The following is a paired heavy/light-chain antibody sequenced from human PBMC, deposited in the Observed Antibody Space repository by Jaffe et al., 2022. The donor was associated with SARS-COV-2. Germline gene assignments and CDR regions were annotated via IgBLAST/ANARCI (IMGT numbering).Heavy chain of an antibody. J-gene: IGHJ4*02. CDR3: AKIHSSGWAVFDH. V-gene: IGHV1-3*01. D-gene: IGHD6-19*01. CDR2: INVGNGKT. Sequence: QVHLVQSGAEVKKPGASVKLSCKASGYTFSSYAIHWVRQAPGQSLEWVGWINVGNGKTKYSQKIQDRVSITRDTSASTSYMEMSGLTSEDTAIYYCAKIHSSGWAVFDHWGQGTLVTVSS. CDR1: GYTFSSYA.
Light chain of an antibody. CDR3: QQIYNTPT. J-gene: IGKJ1*01. Sequence: DIQMTQSPSSVSASIGDRVTITCRTSQNINNFLNWYQHEPGKAPKLLIYLASNLQIGVPSRFSGSGSGTDFTLTINSLQPEDFATYFCQQIYNTPTFGQGTRVEVK. CDR1: QNINNF. V-gene: IGKV1-39*01. CDR2: LAS.